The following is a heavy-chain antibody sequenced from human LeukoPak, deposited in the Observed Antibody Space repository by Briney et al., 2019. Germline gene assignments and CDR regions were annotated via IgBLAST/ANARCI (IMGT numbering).Heavy chain of an antibody. CDR3: ARRLRGYSYGPFWY. Sequence: ASVKVSCKASGYTFTSYGISWVRQAPGQGLEWMGWISAYNGNTNYAQKLQGRVTMTTDTCTSTAYMELRSLRSDDTAVYYCARRLRGYSYGPFWYWGQGTLVTVSS. V-gene: IGHV1-18*01. CDR2: ISAYNGNT. CDR1: GYTFTSYG. J-gene: IGHJ4*02. D-gene: IGHD5-18*01.